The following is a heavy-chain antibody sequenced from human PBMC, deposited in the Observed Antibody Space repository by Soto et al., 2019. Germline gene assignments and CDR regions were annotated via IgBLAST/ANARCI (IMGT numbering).Heavy chain of an antibody. J-gene: IGHJ4*02. V-gene: IGHV4-39*01. Sequence: PSETLSLTCTVSGGSTRTSSYWWGWVRQPPGKGLEWIGTSHHSGSTYYNPSLNIGATISVDTSSNEVSLTMNSVTAADTAIYFCARLRGSGHPDFFDYWGQGTLVTVSS. CDR2: SHHSGST. CDR3: ARLRGSGHPDFFDY. CDR1: GGSTRTSSYW. D-gene: IGHD3-10*01.